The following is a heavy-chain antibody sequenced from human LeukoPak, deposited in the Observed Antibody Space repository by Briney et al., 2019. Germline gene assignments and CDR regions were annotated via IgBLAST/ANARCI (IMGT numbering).Heavy chain of an antibody. V-gene: IGHV5-51*07. Sequence: GESLKISCKGSGYSFTSYWIGWVHQMPGKGLEWMGIIYPDDSDTRNSPSFQGQVTISADKSISTAYLQWSSLKASDTAIYYCARYHCSGGSCYATGAFNIWGQGTMVTVSS. D-gene: IGHD2-15*01. CDR2: IYPDDSDT. CDR3: ARYHCSGGSCYATGAFNI. J-gene: IGHJ3*02. CDR1: GYSFTSYW.